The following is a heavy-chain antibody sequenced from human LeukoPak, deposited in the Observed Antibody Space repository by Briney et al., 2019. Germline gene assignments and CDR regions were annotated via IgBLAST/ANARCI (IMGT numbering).Heavy chain of an antibody. CDR1: GYTFSDYS. J-gene: IGHJ3*02. D-gene: IGHD3-16*02. CDR2: FSSSGTYI. CDR3: VSGNDPDYVWGTYRLDAFDI. V-gene: IGHV3-21*01. Sequence: GGSLRLSCAASGYTFSDYSVNWVRQVPGKGLEWVSSFSSSGTYIYYADSVKGRFIISSDNAKNSLFLQMNSLRAEDTAVYYCVSGNDPDYVWGTYRLDAFDIWGEGTMVIVSS.